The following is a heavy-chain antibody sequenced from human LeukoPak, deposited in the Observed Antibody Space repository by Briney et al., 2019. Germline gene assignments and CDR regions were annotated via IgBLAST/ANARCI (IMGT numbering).Heavy chain of an antibody. V-gene: IGHV4-30-2*01. CDR3: ASRYSNAHFDY. CDR2: IYHSGST. CDR1: GASISSGGYY. J-gene: IGHJ4*02. D-gene: IGHD4-11*01. Sequence: SETLSLTCTVSGASISSGGYYWSWIRQPPGKGLEWIGYIYHSGSTYYNPSLKSRVTISVDRSKNQFSLKLSSVTAADTAVYYCASRYSNAHFDYWGQGTLVTVSS.